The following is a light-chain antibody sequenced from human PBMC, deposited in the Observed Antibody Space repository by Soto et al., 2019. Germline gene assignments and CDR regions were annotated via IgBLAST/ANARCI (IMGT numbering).Light chain of an antibody. CDR3: GTWEGYLSGVV. V-gene: IGLV1-51*01. CDR2: DNN. CDR1: NIGNNY. Sequence: QSVLTQPHSVPAAPGQKVTISCSNIGNNYVSWYQQLPGTAPKLLIYDNNKRPSGIPDRFSGSRSGTSATLGITGLQTGDEADYYCGTWEGYLSGVVFGGGTKLTVL. J-gene: IGLJ2*01.